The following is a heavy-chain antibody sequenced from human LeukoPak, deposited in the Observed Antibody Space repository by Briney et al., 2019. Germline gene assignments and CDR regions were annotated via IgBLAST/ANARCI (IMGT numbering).Heavy chain of an antibody. J-gene: IGHJ6*02. Sequence: GASVKVSCKASGYTFNNYDINWLRQATGQGLEWMGWMKPNTGKTGYAQNFQGRVTMTSNTSISTAYMELSSLRSDDTAVYYCARSAEISGYWPKVVVDVWGQGTRSPSP. V-gene: IGHV1-8*01. CDR1: GYTFNNYD. D-gene: IGHD3-22*01. CDR3: ARSAEISGYWPKVVVDV. CDR2: MKPNTGKT.